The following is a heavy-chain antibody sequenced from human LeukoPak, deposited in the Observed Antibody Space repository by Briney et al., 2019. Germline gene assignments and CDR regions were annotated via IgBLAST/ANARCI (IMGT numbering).Heavy chain of an antibody. CDR2: IKSTTVGGTT. D-gene: IGHD4-23*01. V-gene: IGHV3-15*01. Sequence: GGSLRLSCAVSGLTFSNAWMSGVRQAPGKGLEWVGRIKSTTVGGTTEYAAPVKGRFTISRDDSKDTVYLQMNSLKTEDTAVYYCTTGPGNSGYWGQGTLVTVSS. CDR3: TTGPGNSGY. CDR1: GLTFSNAW. J-gene: IGHJ4*02.